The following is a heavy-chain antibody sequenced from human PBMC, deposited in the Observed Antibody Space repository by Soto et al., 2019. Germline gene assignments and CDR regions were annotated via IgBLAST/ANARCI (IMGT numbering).Heavy chain of an antibody. CDR1: GYTFTGYY. CDR2: INPNSGGT. CDR3: ARDLVVAVNSSYYYYGMDV. D-gene: IGHD2-15*01. Sequence: GASVKVSCKASGYTFTGYYMHWVRQAPGQGLEWMGWINPNSGGTNYAQKFQGWVTMTRDTSISTAYMELSRLRSDDTAVYYCARDLVVAVNSSYYYYGMDVWGHGTTVTVSS. J-gene: IGHJ6*02. V-gene: IGHV1-2*04.